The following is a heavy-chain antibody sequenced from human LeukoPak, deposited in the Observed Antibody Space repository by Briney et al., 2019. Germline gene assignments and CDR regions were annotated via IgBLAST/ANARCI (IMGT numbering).Heavy chain of an antibody. CDR3: ARVRDGYNYFFDN. V-gene: IGHV3-49*04. CDR1: GFTFGDYA. CDR2: IRSKAYGGTT. J-gene: IGHJ4*02. Sequence: GGSLRLSCTASGFTFGDYAMSWVRQAPGKGLEWVGFIRSKAYGGTTEYAASVKGRFTISRDDSKSIAYLQMNSLKTEDTAVYYCARVRDGYNYFFDNWGQGTLVTVSS. D-gene: IGHD5-24*01.